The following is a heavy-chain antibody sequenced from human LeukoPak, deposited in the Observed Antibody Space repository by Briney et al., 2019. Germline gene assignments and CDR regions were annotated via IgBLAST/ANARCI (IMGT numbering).Heavy chain of an antibody. D-gene: IGHD3-10*01. J-gene: IGHJ6*03. Sequence: GGSLRLSCAASGFTFSSSAMNWVRQAPGKGLEWVSTISGSGDRTYYADSVKGRFTISRDNAKNSLYLQMNSLRAEDTALYYCAKGGDYYYYYYMDVWGKGTTVTISS. V-gene: IGHV3-23*01. CDR3: AKGGDYYYYYYMDV. CDR2: ISGSGDRT. CDR1: GFTFSSSA.